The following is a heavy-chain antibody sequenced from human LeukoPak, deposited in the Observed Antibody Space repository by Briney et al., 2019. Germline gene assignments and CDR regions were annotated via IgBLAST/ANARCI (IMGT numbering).Heavy chain of an antibody. CDR1: GFTFSSYG. D-gene: IGHD6-19*01. V-gene: IGHV3-33*01. CDR3: ARTRGAGPGGHFDY. CDR2: IWYDGSKK. Sequence: PGRSLRLSCAASGFTFSSYGMHWVRQAPGKGLEWVAVIWYDGSKKYYADSVKGRFTSSRDNSKNTLSLEMNSLRAEDTAVYYCARTRGAGPGGHFDYWGQGTLVAVSS. J-gene: IGHJ4*02.